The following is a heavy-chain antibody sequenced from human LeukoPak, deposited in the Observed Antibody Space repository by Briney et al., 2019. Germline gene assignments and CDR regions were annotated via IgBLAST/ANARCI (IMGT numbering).Heavy chain of an antibody. D-gene: IGHD1-26*01. CDR1: GGSISSYY. Sequence: PSETLSLTCIVSGGSISSYYWSWIRQPAGKGLEWIGRINISGNTNYNPSLKSRVTMSLDTSKNQISLNLNSVTAADAAVYYCARDGAGRNYFDHWGQGTLVNVAS. CDR2: INISGNT. CDR3: ARDGAGRNYFDH. J-gene: IGHJ4*02. V-gene: IGHV4-4*07.